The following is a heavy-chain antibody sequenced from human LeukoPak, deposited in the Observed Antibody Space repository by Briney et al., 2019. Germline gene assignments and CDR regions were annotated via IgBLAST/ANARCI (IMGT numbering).Heavy chain of an antibody. V-gene: IGHV3-11*01. CDR3: ARDFGYCSSTSCPKFQR. CDR1: GFTFSDYY. D-gene: IGHD2-2*01. J-gene: IGHJ4*02. Sequence: GGSLRLSCAASGFTFSDYYMSWIRQAPGKGLEWGSYISSSGSTIYYADSVKGRFTISRDNAKNSLYLQMNSLRAEDTAVYYCARDFGYCSSTSCPKFQRWGQGTLVTVSS. CDR2: ISSSGSTI.